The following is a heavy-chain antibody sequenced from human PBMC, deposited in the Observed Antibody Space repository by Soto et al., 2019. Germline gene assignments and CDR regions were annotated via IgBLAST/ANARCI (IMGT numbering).Heavy chain of an antibody. D-gene: IGHD5-18*01. CDR3: ARAPPRRYSYGLNWFDP. V-gene: IGHV3-33*01. J-gene: IGHJ5*02. CDR2: IWYDGSNK. CDR1: GFTFSSYG. Sequence: GSLRLSCAASGFTFSSYGMHWVRQAPGKGLEWVAVIWYDGSNKYYADSVKGRFTISRDNSKNTLYLQMNSLRAEDTAVYYCARAPPRRYSYGLNWFDPWGQGTLVTVSS.